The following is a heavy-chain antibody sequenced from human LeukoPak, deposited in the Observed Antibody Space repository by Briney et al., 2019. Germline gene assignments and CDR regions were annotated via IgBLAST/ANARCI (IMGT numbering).Heavy chain of an antibody. CDR2: ISYDGSNK. V-gene: IGHV3-30-3*01. J-gene: IGHJ2*01. CDR1: GFTFSSYA. D-gene: IGHD1-26*01. Sequence: PGGSLRLSCAASGFTFSSYAMHWVRQAPGKGLEWVAVISYDGSNKYYADSVKGRFTISRDNSKNTLYLQMNSLRAEDTAVYYCAKVRYSGSYWYFDLWGRGTLVTVSS. CDR3: AKVRYSGSYWYFDL.